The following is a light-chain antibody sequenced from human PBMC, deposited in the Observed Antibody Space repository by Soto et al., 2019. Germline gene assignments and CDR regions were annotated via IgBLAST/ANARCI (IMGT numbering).Light chain of an antibody. CDR1: QSVSTF. V-gene: IGKV3-11*01. Sequence: EIVLTQSPATLSLSPGERATLSCRASQSVSTFLAWYQQKPGQAPRLLIYDASNRATGIPARFSGSGSGTDFTLTISSLEREDFAVYYCQQRSNWIFTFGPGTKVD. CDR2: DAS. J-gene: IGKJ3*01. CDR3: QQRSNWIFT.